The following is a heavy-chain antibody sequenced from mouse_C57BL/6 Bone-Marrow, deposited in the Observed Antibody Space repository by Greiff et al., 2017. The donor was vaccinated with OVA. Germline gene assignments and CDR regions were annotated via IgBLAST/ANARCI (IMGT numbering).Heavy chain of an antibody. CDR2: INPNNGGN. CDR1: GYTFTDYY. CDR3: ASSKGGYYLFAC. J-gene: IGHJ3*01. Sequence: VQLQQSGPALVKPGASVKISCKAPGYTFTDYYMNWVKQSHGKSLEWIGDINPNNGGNSYNQKCKGKATLTVDKSHSTAYIELRSLTSEDSAVYYSASSKGGYYLFACWGQGTLVSVSA. V-gene: IGHV1-26*01. D-gene: IGHD2-3*01.